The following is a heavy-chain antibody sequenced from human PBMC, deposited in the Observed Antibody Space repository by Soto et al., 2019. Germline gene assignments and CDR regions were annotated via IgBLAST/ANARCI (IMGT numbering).Heavy chain of an antibody. Sequence: EVQLVESGGGLVKPGGSLRLSCAASGFTFSSYSMNWVRQAPGKGLEWVSSISSSSSYIYYADSVKGRFTISRDNAKNSLYLQMNSLRAEATAVYYCARDGADILTGYYYYYGMDVWGQGTTVTVSS. D-gene: IGHD3-9*01. CDR2: ISSSSSYI. V-gene: IGHV3-21*01. CDR1: GFTFSSYS. CDR3: ARDGADILTGYYYYYGMDV. J-gene: IGHJ6*02.